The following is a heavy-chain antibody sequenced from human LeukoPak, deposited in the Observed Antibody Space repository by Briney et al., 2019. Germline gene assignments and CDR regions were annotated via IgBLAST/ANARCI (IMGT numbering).Heavy chain of an antibody. CDR1: GGSISSGSYY. J-gene: IGHJ4*02. Sequence: PSETLSLTCTVSGGSISSGSYYWSWIRQPAGKGLEWIGRIYTSGSTNYNPSLKSRVTISVDTSKNQFSLKLSSVTAADTAVYYCARAGGRYYYDSSGYHEPFDYWGQGTLVTVSS. CDR3: ARAGGRYYYDSSGYHEPFDY. V-gene: IGHV4-61*02. D-gene: IGHD3-22*01. CDR2: IYTSGST.